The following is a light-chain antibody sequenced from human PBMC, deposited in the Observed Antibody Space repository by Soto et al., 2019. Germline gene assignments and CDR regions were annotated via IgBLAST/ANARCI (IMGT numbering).Light chain of an antibody. CDR2: ATS. V-gene: IGKV3-11*01. J-gene: IGKJ3*01. CDR3: QQRSSWPFT. Sequence: EDVLTQSPATLSLYAGEGATLSCRASQIIGNYLAWYQQKPGQAPRLLIYATSNRATGIPARFSGSGSGTDFTLTICSLEPEDFAVYYCQQRSSWPFTFGPGTKVDIK. CDR1: QIIGNY.